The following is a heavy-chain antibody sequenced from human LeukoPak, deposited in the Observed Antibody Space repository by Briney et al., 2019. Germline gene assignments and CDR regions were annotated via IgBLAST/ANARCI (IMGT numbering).Heavy chain of an antibody. Sequence: GGSLRLSCTASGFTFSSYAMSWVCQAPGKGLEWVSVISGSGGSTFYGDSVKGRFTISRDNSKNTLHLQMNSLRAEDTAVYYCAKDGVVTITFEYWGQGTLVTVSS. CDR1: GFTFSSYA. D-gene: IGHD3-16*01. CDR2: ISGSGGST. CDR3: AKDGVVTITFEY. J-gene: IGHJ4*02. V-gene: IGHV3-23*01.